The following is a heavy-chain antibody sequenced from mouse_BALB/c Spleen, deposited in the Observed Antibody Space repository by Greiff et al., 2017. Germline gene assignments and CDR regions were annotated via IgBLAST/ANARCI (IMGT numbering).Heavy chain of an antibody. D-gene: IGHD2-2*01. V-gene: IGHV2-9*02. Sequence: QVQLKESGPGLVAPSQSLSITCTVSGFSLTSYGVHWVRQPPGKGLEWLGVIWAGGSTNYNSALMSRLSISKDNSKSQVFLKMNSLQTDDTAMYYCAREGGYRAWFAYWGQGTLVTVSA. CDR2: IWAGGST. J-gene: IGHJ3*01. CDR1: GFSLTSYG. CDR3: AREGGYRAWFAY.